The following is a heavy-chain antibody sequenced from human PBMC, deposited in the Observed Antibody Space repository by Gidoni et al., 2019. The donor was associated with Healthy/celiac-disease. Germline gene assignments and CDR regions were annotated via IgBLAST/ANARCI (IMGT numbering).Heavy chain of an antibody. D-gene: IGHD1-26*01. Sequence: EVQLLESGGGLVQPGGFLIPSCSASGSTFSSYAMSWVRQAPGKGLEWVSAISGSGGSTYYADSVKGRFTISRDNSKNTLYLQMNSLRAEDTAVYYCAKDLTGMVVTSNFDYWGQGTLVTVSS. CDR3: AKDLTGMVVTSNFDY. CDR2: ISGSGGST. V-gene: IGHV3-23*01. CDR1: GSTFSSYA. J-gene: IGHJ4*02.